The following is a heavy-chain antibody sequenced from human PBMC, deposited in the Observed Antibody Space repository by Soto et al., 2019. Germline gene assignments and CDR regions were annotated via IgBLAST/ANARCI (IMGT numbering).Heavy chain of an antibody. CDR3: ERFIHEPWGSFQWFDI. J-gene: IGHJ5*02. V-gene: IGHV4-59*01. Sequence: SETLSLTCTVSGGSISRFYWSWLRQPPGKGLEWIGNIFYTGDTKYNPSLKSRLTISVDTTKKQFSLNLCSVTAADTAVYFCERFIHEPWGSFQWFDIWGQGTLVTVSS. CDR1: GGSISRFY. D-gene: IGHD3-16*01. CDR2: IFYTGDT.